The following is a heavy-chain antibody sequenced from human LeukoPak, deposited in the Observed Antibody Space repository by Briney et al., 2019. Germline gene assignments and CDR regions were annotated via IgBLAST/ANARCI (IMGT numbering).Heavy chain of an antibody. CDR2: VQKDGSYK. CDR3: AKDRSAVVTLDAFDV. D-gene: IGHD3-22*01. V-gene: IGHV3-30*02. J-gene: IGHJ3*01. Sequence: GGSLRLSCAASGFSFSSYGMHWARQAPGKGLEWVGFVQKDGSYKNYADSVKGRFTISRDNSKKTLYLRMNSLRAEDTAVYYCAKDRSAVVTLDAFDVWGQGTMVTVSS. CDR1: GFSFSSYG.